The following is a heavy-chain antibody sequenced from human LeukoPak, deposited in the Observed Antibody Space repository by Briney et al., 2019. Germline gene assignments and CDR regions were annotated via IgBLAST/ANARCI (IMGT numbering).Heavy chain of an antibody. Sequence: GGSLRLSCAASGFTVSSYYMSWVRQAPGKGLEWVSVIYSGGSTYCAAFVKGIFTISRDNSKSTLYLQMNSLRAEDTAVYYCARDRGCGDCYPPANDAFDIWGQGTMVTVSS. V-gene: IGHV3-66*01. CDR1: GFTVSSYY. CDR3: ARDRGCGDCYPPANDAFDI. J-gene: IGHJ3*02. D-gene: IGHD2-21*02. CDR2: IYSGGST.